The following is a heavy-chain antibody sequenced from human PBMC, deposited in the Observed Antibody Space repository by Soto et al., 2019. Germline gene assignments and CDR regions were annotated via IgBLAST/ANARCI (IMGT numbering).Heavy chain of an antibody. CDR3: AHSILVGEVIDETLDF. V-gene: IGHV2-5*01. CDR1: GFSLSTTGVG. J-gene: IGHJ6*02. D-gene: IGHD2-21*01. Sequence: QITLKESGPALVKPTQTLTLTCSFSGFSLSTTGVGVGWIRQSPGKALEWLALIYWNANERYSPSLRGRPSISRGTSPNQVVLSMTDMDPVDTGTYYCAHSILVGEVIDETLDFWGQGIMVTVSS. CDR2: IYWNANE.